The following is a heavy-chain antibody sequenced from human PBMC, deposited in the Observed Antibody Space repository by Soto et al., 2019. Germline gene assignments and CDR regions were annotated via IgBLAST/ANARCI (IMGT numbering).Heavy chain of an antibody. Sequence: SETLSLTCTFSGCSINGYYWTWIRQPPGKGLEWIGYIHYTGSTNYNPSLKSRVSISIDTSNNQFSLKLSSVTAADTAVYYCARGLQVRGQGTLVTISS. CDR2: IHYTGST. CDR1: GCSINGYY. V-gene: IGHV4-59*12. CDR3: ARGLQV. J-gene: IGHJ4*02.